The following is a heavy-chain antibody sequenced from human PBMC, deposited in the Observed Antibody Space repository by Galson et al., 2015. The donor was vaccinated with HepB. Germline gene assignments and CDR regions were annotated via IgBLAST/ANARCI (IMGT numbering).Heavy chain of an antibody. Sequence: SLRLSCAASGFTFSSYAMHWVRQAPGKGLEWVAVISYDGSNKYYADSVKGRFTISRDNSKNMLYLQMNSLRAEDTAVYYCARDRAGREGVVEDNYYFDYRGQGTLVTVSS. D-gene: IGHD3-22*01. CDR2: ISYDGSNK. CDR3: ARDRAGREGVVEDNYYFDY. V-gene: IGHV3-30*04. J-gene: IGHJ4*02. CDR1: GFTFSSYA.